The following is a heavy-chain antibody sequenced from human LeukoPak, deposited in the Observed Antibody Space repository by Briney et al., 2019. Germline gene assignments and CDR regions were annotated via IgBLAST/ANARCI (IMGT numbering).Heavy chain of an antibody. CDR2: IYHSGST. V-gene: IGHV4-38-2*01. Sequence: PSETLSLTCAVSGYSISSGYYWGWIRQPPGKGLEWIGSIYHSGSTYYNPSLKSRVTISVDTSKNQFSLKLSSVTAADTAVYYCARPVNTVTTSIGAYYMDVWGKGTTVTVSS. J-gene: IGHJ6*03. CDR3: ARPVNTVTTSIGAYYMDV. CDR1: GYSISSGYY. D-gene: IGHD4-17*01.